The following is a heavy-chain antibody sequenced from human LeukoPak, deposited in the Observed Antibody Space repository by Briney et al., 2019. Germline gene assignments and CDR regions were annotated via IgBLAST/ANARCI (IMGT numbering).Heavy chain of an antibody. D-gene: IGHD3-10*01. J-gene: IGHJ6*03. V-gene: IGHV1-2*02. CDR3: ARAPSRKWFGESHGYMDV. CDR2: INPNSGGT. CDR1: GYTFTGYY. Sequence: GASVKVSCKASGYTFTGYYMHWVRQAPGQGLEWMGWINPNSGGTNYAQKFQGRVTMTRDTSISTAYMELSRLRSDDTAVYYCARAPSRKWFGESHGYMDVWGKGTTVTISS.